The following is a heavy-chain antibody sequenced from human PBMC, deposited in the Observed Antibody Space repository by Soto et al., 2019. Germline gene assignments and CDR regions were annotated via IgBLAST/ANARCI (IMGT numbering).Heavy chain of an antibody. Sequence: QVQLQESGPGLVKPSETLSLTCTVSGGSINSSYWSWIRQPPGKGLEWIGYIYYSGSTNYNLSLKSRVTISVDTSKNQVSLKMSSVTAADTAVYYCATHPPTDYDYIWGSFRPNNWFDPWGQGTVVTISS. CDR1: GGSINSSY. CDR2: IYYSGST. V-gene: IGHV4-59*08. D-gene: IGHD3-16*02. J-gene: IGHJ5*02. CDR3: ATHPPTDYDYIWGSFRPNNWFDP.